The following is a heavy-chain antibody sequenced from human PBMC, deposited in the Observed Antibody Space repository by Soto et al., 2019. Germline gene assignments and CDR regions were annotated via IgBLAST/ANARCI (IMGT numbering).Heavy chain of an antibody. D-gene: IGHD2-15*01. CDR2: ISSSSSYI. CDR3: DYCSGGSCYYYGMDV. J-gene: IGHJ6*02. V-gene: IGHV3-21*01. Sequence: EVQLVESGGGLVKPGGSLRLSCAASGFTFSSYSMNWVRQAPGKGLEWVSSISSSSSYIYYADSVKGRFTISRDNAKNSLYLQMNSLRAEDTAVYYCDYCSGGSCYYYGMDVWGQGTTVTVS. CDR1: GFTFSSYS.